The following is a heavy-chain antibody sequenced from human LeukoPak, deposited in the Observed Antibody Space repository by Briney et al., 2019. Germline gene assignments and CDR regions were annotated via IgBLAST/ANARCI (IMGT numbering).Heavy chain of an antibody. V-gene: IGHV1-69*05. CDR3: ARDLTTVTNLNWFDP. Sequence: ASVKVSCKASGGTFSSYAISWVRQAPGQGLEWMGGIIPIFGTANYAQKFQGRVTITTDESTSTAYMELRSLRSEDTAVYYCARDLTTVTNLNWFDPWGQGTLVTVSS. CDR1: GGTFSSYA. CDR2: IIPIFGTA. D-gene: IGHD4-11*01. J-gene: IGHJ5*02.